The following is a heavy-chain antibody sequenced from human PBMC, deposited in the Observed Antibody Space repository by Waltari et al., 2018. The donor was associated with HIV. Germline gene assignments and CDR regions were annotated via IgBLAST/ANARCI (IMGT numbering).Heavy chain of an antibody. CDR3: ARAPCSGGSCRLFDY. V-gene: IGHV1-46*01. J-gene: IGHJ4*02. CDR1: GYTFISYY. Sequence: QVQLVQSGAEVKKPGASVKVSCKASGYTFISYYMHWVRQAPGQGLEWMGIINPSGNCTSDVQKFQGRLTMTRETSTSTVYMELSSLRSEDTAVYYCARAPCSGGSCRLFDYWGQGTLVTVSS. D-gene: IGHD2-15*01. CDR2: INPSGNCT.